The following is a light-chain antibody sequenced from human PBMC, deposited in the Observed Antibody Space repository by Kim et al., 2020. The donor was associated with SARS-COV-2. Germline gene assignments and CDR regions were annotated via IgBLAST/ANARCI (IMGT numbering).Light chain of an antibody. J-gene: IGKJ4*01. CDR3: QQYNNWPLT. V-gene: IGKV3-15*01. Sequence: VSPGERATLSCRASQSVSSNLAWYQQRPGQAPRLLIYGASTRATGFPARFSGSGSGSEFTLTINSLQSEDFAVYYCQQYNNWPLTFGGGTKVDIK. CDR1: QSVSSN. CDR2: GAS.